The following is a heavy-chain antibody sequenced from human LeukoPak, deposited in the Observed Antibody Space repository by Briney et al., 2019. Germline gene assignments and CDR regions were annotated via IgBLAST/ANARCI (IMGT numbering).Heavy chain of an antibody. V-gene: IGHV4-4*02. D-gene: IGHD6-13*01. Sequence: SETLSLTCAVSGGSISRGNWWSWVRQPPGKGPEWIGEIYHSGNTNYNPSLKSRVTISVDKSKNQFTLKLSSVTAADTAVYYCAKKAAASAADYWGQGTLVTVSS. CDR1: GGSISRGNW. CDR2: IYHSGNT. J-gene: IGHJ4*02. CDR3: AKKAAASAADY.